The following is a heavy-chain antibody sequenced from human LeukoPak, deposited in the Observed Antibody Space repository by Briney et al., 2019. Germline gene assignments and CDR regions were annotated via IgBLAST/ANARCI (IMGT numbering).Heavy chain of an antibody. V-gene: IGHV1-18*01. CDR1: GYTFTSYG. CDR3: ARDPITATGRRYFDY. CDR2: ISVYDGRT. D-gene: IGHD6-13*01. J-gene: IGHJ4*02. Sequence: GASVKVSCKASGYTFTSYGISWVRQAPGQGLEWMGWISVYDGRTNYAQKLQGRVTMTTDTSTSTAYMELRSLRSDDTAVYYCARDPITATGRRYFDYWGQGTLVTVSS.